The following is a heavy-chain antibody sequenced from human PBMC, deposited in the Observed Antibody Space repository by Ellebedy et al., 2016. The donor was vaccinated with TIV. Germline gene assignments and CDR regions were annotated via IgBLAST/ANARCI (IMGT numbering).Heavy chain of an antibody. D-gene: IGHD3-10*01. Sequence: SETLSLTCAVSDDYISRSNWWSCVRQPPGKGLEWIGEISHTGSTNSNPSLKSRLTISVDESKNQFSLRLTSVTAADTAIYYCASLPDYRVGFVDAPMVWGRWGQGTLVTVSS. CDR2: ISHTGST. CDR1: DDYISRSNW. J-gene: IGHJ4*02. CDR3: ASLPDYRVGFVDAPMVWGR. V-gene: IGHV4-4*02.